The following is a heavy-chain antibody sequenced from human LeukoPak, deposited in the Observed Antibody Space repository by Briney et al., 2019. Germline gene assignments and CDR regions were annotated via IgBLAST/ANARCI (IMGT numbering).Heavy chain of an antibody. J-gene: IGHJ4*02. CDR2: IYHSGST. CDR1: GGSISSGGYY. Sequence: SETLSLTCTVSGGSISSGGYYWSWIRQPPGKGHEWIGYIYHSGSTYYNPSLKSRVTISVDRSKNQFSLKLSSVTAADTAVYYCARDSGYNWNPGYWGQGTLVTVSS. V-gene: IGHV4-30-2*01. CDR3: ARDSGYNWNPGY. D-gene: IGHD1-1*01.